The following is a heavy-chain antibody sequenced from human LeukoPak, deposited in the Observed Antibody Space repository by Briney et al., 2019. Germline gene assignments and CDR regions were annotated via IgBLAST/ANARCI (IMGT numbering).Heavy chain of an antibody. D-gene: IGHD2-2*01. CDR3: TRGYWGVAAALDY. CDR2: IKSKTDGGTT. V-gene: IGHV3-15*01. Sequence: GGSLRLSCAASGFTFSNAWMSWVRQAPGKGLEWVGRIKSKTDGGTTDYAAPVKGRFTISRDDSKNTLYLQMNSLKTEDTAVYYCTRGYWGVAAALDYWGQGTLVTVSS. CDR1: GFTFSNAW. J-gene: IGHJ4*02.